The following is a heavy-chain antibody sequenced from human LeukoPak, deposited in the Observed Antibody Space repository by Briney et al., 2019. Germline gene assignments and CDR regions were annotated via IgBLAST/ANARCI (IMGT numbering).Heavy chain of an antibody. CDR2: IYYSGST. J-gene: IGHJ4*02. Sequence: SETLSLTCTVSGGSISSGGYYWSWIRQYPGKGLEWIGYIYYSGSTYYNPSLKSRVTISVDTSKNQFSLKLSSVTAADTAVYYCARVRSSSHPNVWGSYRYYYFDYWGQGTLVTVSS. D-gene: IGHD3-16*02. CDR1: GGSISSGGYY. V-gene: IGHV4-31*03. CDR3: ARVRSSSHPNVWGSYRYYYFDY.